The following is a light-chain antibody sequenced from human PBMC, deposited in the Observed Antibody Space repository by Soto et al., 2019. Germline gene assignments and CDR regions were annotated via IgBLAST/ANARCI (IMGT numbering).Light chain of an antibody. CDR1: QTVSSNY. V-gene: IGKV3-20*01. J-gene: IGKJ1*01. CDR2: GAS. CDR3: QQYGSSSWT. Sequence: EIILTQSPDTLSFSPWERATLSCMASQTVSSNYLAWCQQRPGQAPRLLIYGASTRAAGIPDRFSGSGSGTDFTLTISRLEPEDFAVYYCQQYGSSSWTFGQGTKVDIK.